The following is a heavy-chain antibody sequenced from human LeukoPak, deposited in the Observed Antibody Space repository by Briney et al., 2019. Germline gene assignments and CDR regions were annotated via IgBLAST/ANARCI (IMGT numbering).Heavy chain of an antibody. D-gene: IGHD4-23*01. CDR2: ISYDGSNK. CDR1: GFTFSSYA. J-gene: IGHJ4*02. Sequence: PGRSLRLSCAASGFTFSSYAMHWVRQAPGKGLEWVAVISYDGSNKYYADSVKGRFTISRDNSKNTLYLQMNSLRAEDTAVYYCASAYGGSRVFDYWGQGTLVTVSS. V-gene: IGHV3-30-3*01. CDR3: ASAYGGSRVFDY.